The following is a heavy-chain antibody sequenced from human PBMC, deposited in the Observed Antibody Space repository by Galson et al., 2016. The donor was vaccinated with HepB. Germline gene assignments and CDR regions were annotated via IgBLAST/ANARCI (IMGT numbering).Heavy chain of an antibody. D-gene: IGHD6-13*01. Sequence: SLRLSCAASGFSFSSYVMSWVRQAPGKGLEWVSGITSGGITYYADSVKGRFTISRDNSKSILFLHMNSLSPDDTAKYYCARDRGGGTSWYLGYSWGQGTLVIVSS. V-gene: IGHV3-23*01. CDR3: ARDRGGGTSWYLGYS. CDR2: ITSGGIT. J-gene: IGHJ4*02. CDR1: GFSFSSYV.